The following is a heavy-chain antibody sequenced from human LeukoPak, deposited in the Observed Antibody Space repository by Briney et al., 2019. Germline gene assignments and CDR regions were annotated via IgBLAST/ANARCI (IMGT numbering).Heavy chain of an antibody. J-gene: IGHJ4*02. CDR1: GFTFSNYW. D-gene: IGHD3-16*01. CDR3: TTEYWGSLKY. Sequence: GGSLRLSCAASGFTFSNYWMSWVRQAPGNGLEWVANINPDGSEKYSVDSVTGRFTISRDNAENTVFLQMNSLKIEDTAAYYCTTEYWGSLKYWGQGTLVTVSS. CDR2: INPDGSEK. V-gene: IGHV3-7*03.